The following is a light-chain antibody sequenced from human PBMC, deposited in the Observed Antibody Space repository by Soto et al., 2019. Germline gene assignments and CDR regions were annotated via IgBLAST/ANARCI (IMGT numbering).Light chain of an antibody. Sequence: NQPPATLSSSLFYTGTLTFRASQSISSWLAWYQQKPGKAPKLLIYKASSLESGVPSRFSGSGSGTEFTLTICSLQPDDFATYYCQQDNIYSWKFCEGGKVEVK. CDR3: QQDNIYSWK. J-gene: IGKJ1*01. CDR2: KAS. CDR1: QSISSW. V-gene: IGKV1-5*03.